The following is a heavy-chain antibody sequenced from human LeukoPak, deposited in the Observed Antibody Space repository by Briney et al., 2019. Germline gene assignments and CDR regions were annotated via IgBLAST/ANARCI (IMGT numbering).Heavy chain of an antibody. CDR3: AREVQIAAAGYYYYYYMDV. J-gene: IGHJ6*03. CDR1: GGSISSYY. V-gene: IGHV4-4*07. D-gene: IGHD6-13*01. Sequence: SETLSLTCTVSGGSISSYYWSWIRQPAGKGLEWIGRIYTSGSTNYNPSLKSRVTMSVDTSKNQFSLKLSSVTAAGTAVYYCAREVQIAAAGYYYYYYMDVWGKGTTVTISS. CDR2: IYTSGST.